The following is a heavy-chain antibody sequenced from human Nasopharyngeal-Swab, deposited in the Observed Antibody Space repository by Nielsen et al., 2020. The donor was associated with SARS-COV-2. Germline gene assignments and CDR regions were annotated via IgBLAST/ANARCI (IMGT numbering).Heavy chain of an antibody. V-gene: IGHV4-61*02. D-gene: IGHD4-17*01. CDR2: IYTSGST. CDR3: ARGLRGVTTYYYYYYMDV. Sequence: SETLSLTCTVSGGSISSGSYYWSWIRQPAGKGLEWIGRIYTSGSTNYNPSLKSRVTISVDTSKNQFSLKLSSVTAADTAVYYCARGLRGVTTYYYYYYMDVWGKGTRVTVSS. CDR1: GGSISSGSYY. J-gene: IGHJ6*03.